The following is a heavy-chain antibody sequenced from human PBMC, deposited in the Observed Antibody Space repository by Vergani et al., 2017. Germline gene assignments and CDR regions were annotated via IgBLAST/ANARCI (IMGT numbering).Heavy chain of an antibody. CDR3: ARLGPYYYGSGSYFTFDY. Sequence: QMQLQESGPGLVKASETLSLTCTVSGDSISSSSYYWGWIRQPPGKGLDWIGSIYYSGSTYYNPSLKSRVTISVDTSKNQFSLKLSSVTAADTAVYYCARLGPYYYGSGSYFTFDYWGQGTLVTVSS. J-gene: IGHJ4*02. V-gene: IGHV4-39*01. CDR1: GDSISSSSYY. D-gene: IGHD3-10*01. CDR2: IYYSGST.